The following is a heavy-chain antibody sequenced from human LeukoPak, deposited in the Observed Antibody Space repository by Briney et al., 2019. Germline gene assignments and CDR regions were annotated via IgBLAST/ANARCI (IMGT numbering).Heavy chain of an antibody. CDR2: VSYSGST. Sequence: SETLSLTCNVSGGSISSYYWSWIRQPPGKGLEWIAYVSYSGSTNYNPSLRSRVTISVDTSKNQFSLNLSSVTAADTAVYYCARGRGSSWYYFDSWGQGTLVTVSS. V-gene: IGHV4-59*12. J-gene: IGHJ4*02. CDR3: ARGRGSSWYYFDS. D-gene: IGHD6-13*01. CDR1: GGSISSYY.